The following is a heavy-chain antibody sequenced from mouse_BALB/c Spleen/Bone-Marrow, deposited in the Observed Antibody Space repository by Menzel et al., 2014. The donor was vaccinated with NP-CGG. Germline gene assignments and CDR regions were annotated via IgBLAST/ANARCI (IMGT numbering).Heavy chain of an antibody. J-gene: IGHJ4*01. CDR3: ARENYRYFYARDY. V-gene: IGHV5-6-3*01. D-gene: IGHD2-14*01. CDR2: INSNGGST. CDR1: GFTFSNYG. Sequence: EVKLVESGGGLVQPGGSLKLSCAASGFTFSNYGMSWVRQTPDKRLELVATINSNGGSTYYPDSVKGRFTISRDNAKNTLYLQMSSLKSEHTAMYYCARENYRYFYARDYWGQGTSVNVSS.